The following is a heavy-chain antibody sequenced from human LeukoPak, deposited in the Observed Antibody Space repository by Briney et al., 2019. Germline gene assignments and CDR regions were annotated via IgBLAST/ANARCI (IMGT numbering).Heavy chain of an antibody. CDR1: GASTSSYY. V-gene: IGHV4-59*01. Sequence: SETLSLTCTVSGASTSSYYWRWIRQPPGKGLEWIGYIYYSGSTNYNPSLKSRVTILVDTSKNQFSLKVSSVTAADTAVYYCARGQYSGSCFDNWGQGSLVTVSS. CDR3: ARGQYSGSCFDN. D-gene: IGHD1-26*01. CDR2: IYYSGST. J-gene: IGHJ4*02.